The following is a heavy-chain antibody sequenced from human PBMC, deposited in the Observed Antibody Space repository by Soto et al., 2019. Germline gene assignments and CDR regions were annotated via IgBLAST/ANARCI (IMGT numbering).Heavy chain of an antibody. CDR3: RMRSVAGTTFSLSDY. J-gene: IGHJ4*02. Sequence: GGSLRLSCAASVFDSSSHGMSWVRQAPGKGLEWVAIVSGGGGDTYYADSVEGRFTISRDNSKSTVYLQMNSLRAEDTAIYYCRMRSVAGTTFSLSDYWGQGTLVTVSS. CDR1: VFDSSSHG. D-gene: IGHD6-19*01. CDR2: VSGGGGDT. V-gene: IGHV3-23*01.